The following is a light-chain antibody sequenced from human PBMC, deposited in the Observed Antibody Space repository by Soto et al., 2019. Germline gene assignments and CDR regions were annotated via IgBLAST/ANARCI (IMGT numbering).Light chain of an antibody. V-gene: IGKV3-20*01. CDR1: QSVRSSD. CDR2: GAS. Sequence: EIVLTQSPGTLSLSPGERATLSCRASQSVRSSDLAWYQQKPGQAPRLLIYGASSRATGIPDRFSGSGSGTDFTLTISRLEPEDFAVYYCQQYGSAPYTFGQGTTLEIK. CDR3: QQYGSAPYT. J-gene: IGKJ2*01.